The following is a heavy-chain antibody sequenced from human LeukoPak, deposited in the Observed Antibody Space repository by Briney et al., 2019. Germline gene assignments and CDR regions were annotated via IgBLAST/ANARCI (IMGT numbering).Heavy chain of an antibody. D-gene: IGHD3-10*01. CDR2: INPNSGGT. Sequence: ASVKVSCKASGYTFTCYYMHWVRQAPGQGLEWMGWINPNSGGTNYAQKFQGRVTMTRDTSISTAYMELSRLRSDDTAVYYCARALTMVRGIAFDIWGQGTMVTVSS. J-gene: IGHJ3*02. CDR3: ARALTMVRGIAFDI. CDR1: GYTFTCYY. V-gene: IGHV1-2*02.